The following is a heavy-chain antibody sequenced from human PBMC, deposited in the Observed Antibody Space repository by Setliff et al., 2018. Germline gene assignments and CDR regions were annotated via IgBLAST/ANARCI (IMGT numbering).Heavy chain of an antibody. Sequence: SETLSLTCTVSGGSISSYYWSWIRQPPWKGLEWIGYIYTSGSTNYNPSLKSRVTISLDTSKNQFSLKLSSVTAADTALYYCARHFRSSKVQFLEYLTDYYFDSWGQGTLVTVSS. CDR1: GGSISSYY. J-gene: IGHJ4*02. CDR2: IYTSGST. CDR3: ARHFRSSKVQFLEYLTDYYFDS. V-gene: IGHV4-59*08. D-gene: IGHD3-3*01.